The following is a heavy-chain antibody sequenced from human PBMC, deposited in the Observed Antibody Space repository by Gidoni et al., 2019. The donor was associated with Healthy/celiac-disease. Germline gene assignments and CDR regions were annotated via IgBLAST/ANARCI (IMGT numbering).Heavy chain of an antibody. Sequence: QLQLQESGPGLVKPSATLSLTCTVSGGSISSSSYYWGWIRQPPGKGLEWIGSIYYSGSTYYNPSLKSRVTISVDTSKNQFSLKLSSVTAADTAVYYCARPNCSSTSCKTYYFDYWGQGTLVTVSS. J-gene: IGHJ4*02. CDR1: GGSISSSSYY. V-gene: IGHV4-39*01. CDR3: ARPNCSSTSCKTYYFDY. CDR2: IYYSGST. D-gene: IGHD2-2*01.